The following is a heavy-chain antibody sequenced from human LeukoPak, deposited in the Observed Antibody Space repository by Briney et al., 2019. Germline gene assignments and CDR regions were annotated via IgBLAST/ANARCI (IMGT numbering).Heavy chain of an antibody. CDR3: ARDLDWAFDS. D-gene: IGHD3/OR15-3a*01. CDR1: GFRFSDYS. J-gene: IGHJ4*02. CDR2: ITRDSGIK. Sequence: GGSLRLSCAASGFRFSDYSVNWVRQAPGKGLEWISYITRDSGIKSYADSVKGRFTISRDNAMNSLSLQMNSLRDEDTALYYCARDLDWAFDSWGQGTLVTVSS. V-gene: IGHV3-48*02.